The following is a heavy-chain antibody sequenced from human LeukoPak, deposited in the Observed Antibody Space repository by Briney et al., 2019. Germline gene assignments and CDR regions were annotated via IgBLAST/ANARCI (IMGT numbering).Heavy chain of an antibody. V-gene: IGHV4-30-4*01. J-gene: IGHJ4*02. CDR1: GGSISRGDYY. D-gene: IGHD3-22*01. Sequence: SETLSLTCTVSGGSISRGDYYWSWIRQPPGKGLEWIGYIYYSGSTYYNPSLKSRVTISVDTSKNQFSLKLSSVTAADTAVYYCARGGNYYDSSGYYLDSDYWGQGTLVTVSS. CDR2: IYYSGST. CDR3: ARGGNYYDSSGYYLDSDY.